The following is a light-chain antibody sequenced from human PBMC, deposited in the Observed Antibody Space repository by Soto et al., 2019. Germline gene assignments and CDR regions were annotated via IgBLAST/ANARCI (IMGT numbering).Light chain of an antibody. CDR3: QQYNSMLS. CDR1: HDVSRN. Sequence: DIQMTQPPSSLSASVGDRVTIACQSSHDVSRNLNWFQQKPGEAPKLLIYDASNLERGVSSRFSASGPGTDFNFTISSLEPEDVETYYCQQYNSMLSFGGGTEIELK. V-gene: IGKV1-33*01. J-gene: IGKJ4*01. CDR2: DAS.